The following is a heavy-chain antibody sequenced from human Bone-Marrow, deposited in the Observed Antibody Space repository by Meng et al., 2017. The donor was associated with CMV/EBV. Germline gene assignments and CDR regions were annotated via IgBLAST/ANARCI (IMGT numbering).Heavy chain of an antibody. CDR1: GFTFSSYS. D-gene: IGHD5-12*01. Sequence: GESLKISCAASGFTFSSYSMNWVRQAPGKGLEWVSPISSSSSYIYYADSVKGRFTISRDNAKNSLYLQMNSLRAEDTAVYYCARSPIVATNFDYCGQGTLVTVSS. V-gene: IGHV3-21*01. CDR2: ISSSSSYI. J-gene: IGHJ4*02. CDR3: ARSPIVATNFDY.